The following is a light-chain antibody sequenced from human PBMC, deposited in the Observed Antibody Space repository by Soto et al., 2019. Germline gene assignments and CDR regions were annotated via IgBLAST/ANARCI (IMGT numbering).Light chain of an antibody. V-gene: IGKV3-11*01. CDR3: QQRSNWPWT. Sequence: EIVLTQSPATLSLSPGERATLSCRASQSVSSYLAWYQQKPGQAPRLLIYDASNRATGIPARFSGSGSGTAFPLTISSLEPEDFAVYYCQQRSNWPWTFGQGTKVEIK. CDR1: QSVSSY. CDR2: DAS. J-gene: IGKJ1*01.